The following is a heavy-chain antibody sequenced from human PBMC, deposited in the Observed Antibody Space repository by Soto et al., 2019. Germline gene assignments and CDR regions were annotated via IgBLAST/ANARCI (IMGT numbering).Heavy chain of an antibody. J-gene: IGHJ3*02. CDR2: ISGSGGST. CDR3: AKPPEGGRTAFDI. CDR1: GFTFSSYA. V-gene: IGHV3-23*01. Sequence: XGSLRLSCSAAGFTFSSYAMSWVRQAPGKGLEWVSAISGSGGSTYYADSVKGRFTISRDNSKNTLYLQMNSLRAEDTAVYYCAKPPEGGRTAFDIWGQGTMVTVSS. D-gene: IGHD3-16*01.